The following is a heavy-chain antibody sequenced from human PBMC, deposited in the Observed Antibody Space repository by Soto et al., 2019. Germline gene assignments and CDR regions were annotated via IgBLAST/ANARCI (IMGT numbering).Heavy chain of an antibody. CDR3: ARGIIGDYFDY. D-gene: IGHD2-15*01. CDR1: GGSVSSGSYY. Sequence: PSETLSLTCTVSGGSVSSGSYYWSWIRQPPGKRLEWIVYIYYSGSTNYNPSLKSRVTISLDTSKNQFSLKLSSVTAADSVVYYCARGIIGDYFDYWGQGTLVTVSS. V-gene: IGHV4-61*01. J-gene: IGHJ4*02. CDR2: IYYSGST.